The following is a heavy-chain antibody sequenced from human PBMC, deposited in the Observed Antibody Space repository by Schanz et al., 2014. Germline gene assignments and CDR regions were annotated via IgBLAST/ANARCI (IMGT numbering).Heavy chain of an antibody. J-gene: IGHJ4*02. V-gene: IGHV3-30*14. CDR1: GFTVSSNH. CDR3: ARPRFDYGEVDY. Sequence: GQLAESGGGLVQPGGSLRLSCAVSGFTVSSNHMSWVRQAPGKGLEWVAVISYDGSNKYYADSVKGRFTVSRDSGQNTLYLRMSSLRAEDTAVYYCARPRFDYGEVDYWGQGTLVTVSS. CDR2: ISYDGSNK. D-gene: IGHD4-17*01.